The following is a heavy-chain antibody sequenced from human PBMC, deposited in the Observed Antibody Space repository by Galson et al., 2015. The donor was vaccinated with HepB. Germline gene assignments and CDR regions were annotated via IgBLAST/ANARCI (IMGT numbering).Heavy chain of an antibody. J-gene: IGHJ3*02. Sequence: SVKVSCKASGGIFSTSAISWVRQAPGQGLEWMGRIIPILGTTDYAQKFQGRVSITADKSTSTVYLDLRNLRSEDTAVFYCAKGRWITFTTIFRGIVPDAFDIWGQGTMVTFSS. D-gene: IGHD2/OR15-2a*01. CDR2: IIPILGTT. V-gene: IGHV1-69*10. CDR3: AKGRWITFTTIFRGIVPDAFDI. CDR1: GGIFSTSA.